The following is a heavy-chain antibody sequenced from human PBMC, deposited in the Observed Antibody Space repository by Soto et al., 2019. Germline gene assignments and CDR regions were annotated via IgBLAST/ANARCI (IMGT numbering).Heavy chain of an antibody. J-gene: IGHJ1*01. V-gene: IGHV4-34*01. Sequence: SETLSLTCAVYGGSFSGYYWSWIRQPPGKGLEWIGEINHSGSTNYNPSLKSRVTISVDTSKNQFSLKLSSVTAADTAVYYCARLRNYFYYLQHWGQGTLVTVSS. CDR2: INHSGST. D-gene: IGHD1-7*01. CDR3: ARLRNYFYYLQH. CDR1: GGSFSGYY.